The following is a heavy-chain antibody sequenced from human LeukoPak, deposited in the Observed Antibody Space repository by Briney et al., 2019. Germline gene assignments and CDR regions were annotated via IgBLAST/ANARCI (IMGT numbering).Heavy chain of an antibody. D-gene: IGHD1-26*01. J-gene: IGHJ4*02. Sequence: GGSLRLSCAVSGFTFTAAWMSWVRQAPGKGLEWVANIKQDGSEKYYVDSVKGRFTISRDNAKNSLYLQMNSLRAEDTAVYYCARLSGSSNWGQGTLVTVSS. V-gene: IGHV3-7*01. CDR3: ARLSGSSN. CDR1: GFTFTAAW. CDR2: IKQDGSEK.